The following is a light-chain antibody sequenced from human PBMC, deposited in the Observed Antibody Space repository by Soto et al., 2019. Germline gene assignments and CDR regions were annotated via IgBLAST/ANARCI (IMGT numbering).Light chain of an antibody. CDR3: QQYDNWPLT. V-gene: IGKV3-20*01. CDR1: RSVSSSY. J-gene: IGKJ4*01. Sequence: IVLTQSPDTLSLSPGERATLYCRASRSVSSSYLAWYQHKAGQAPRLLISGASNRATDIPDRFSGSESGTDFTLTISSLQSEDFGVYFCQQYDNWPLTFGGGTKVEIK. CDR2: GAS.